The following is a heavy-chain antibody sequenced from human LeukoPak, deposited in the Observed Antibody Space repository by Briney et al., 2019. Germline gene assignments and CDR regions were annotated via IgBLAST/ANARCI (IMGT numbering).Heavy chain of an antibody. Sequence: GGSLRLSCAASGFTFRSNTMSWVRQAPGRGLEWVSVISGSGSSTYYADSVKGRFTISRDNSMNTLYLQMSSLRAEDTAVYYCARAGFYYDSSGSTAYWGQGTLVTVSS. V-gene: IGHV3-23*01. J-gene: IGHJ4*02. CDR2: ISGSGSST. CDR1: GFTFRSNT. CDR3: ARAGFYYDSSGSTAY. D-gene: IGHD3-22*01.